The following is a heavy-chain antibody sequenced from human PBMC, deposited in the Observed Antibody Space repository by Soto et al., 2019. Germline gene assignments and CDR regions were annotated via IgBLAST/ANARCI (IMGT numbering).Heavy chain of an antibody. CDR3: ARGNYDFDY. D-gene: IGHD3-16*01. CDR1: GDSVSSDAAA. CDR2: TYYRSKWFN. J-gene: IGHJ4*02. Sequence: SQTLSLTCDIPGDSVSSDAAAWSWFRQSPSRGLEWLGRTYYRSKWFNEYAVSVKSRITINPDTSKNQFSLHLNSVTPEDTAMYCCARGNYDFDYWGQGILVTVSS. V-gene: IGHV6-1*01.